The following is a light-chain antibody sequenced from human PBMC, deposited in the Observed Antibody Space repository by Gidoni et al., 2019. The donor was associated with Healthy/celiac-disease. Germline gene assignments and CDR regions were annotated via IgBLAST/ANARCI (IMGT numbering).Light chain of an antibody. CDR1: QSVSSY. CDR2: GAS. CDR3: QQYNNWPLGYT. J-gene: IGKJ2*01. V-gene: IGKV3-15*01. Sequence: EIVMTQSPATLSVSPGERATLSCRASQSVSSYLAWYQQKPGQAPRLLIYGASTRATGIPARFSGSGSGTEFTLTISSLQSEDFAVYYCQQYNNWPLGYTFGQGTKLEIK.